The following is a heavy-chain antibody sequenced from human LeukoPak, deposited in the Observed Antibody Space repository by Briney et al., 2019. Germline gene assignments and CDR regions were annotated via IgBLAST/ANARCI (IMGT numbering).Heavy chain of an antibody. CDR3: ARGLTEYGSSYDAFDI. D-gene: IGHD6-6*01. J-gene: IGHJ3*02. V-gene: IGHV3-20*04. CDR2: INWNGGST. Sequence: PGGSLRLSCAASGFTFDDYGMSWVRQAPGKGLEWVSGINWNGGSTGYADSVKGRFTISRDNAKNSLYLQMNSLRAEDTALYYCARGLTEYGSSYDAFDIWGQGTMVTVSS. CDR1: GFTFDDYG.